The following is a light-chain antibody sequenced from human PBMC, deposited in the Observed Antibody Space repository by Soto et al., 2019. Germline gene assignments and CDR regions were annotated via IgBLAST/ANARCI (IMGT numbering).Light chain of an antibody. CDR1: QSVSSN. CDR2: GAS. V-gene: IGKV3-15*01. CDR3: QQYNNWPPVT. J-gene: IGKJ1*01. Sequence: EIVMTQSPATLSVSPGERATPSCRASQSVSSNLVWYQQKPGQAPRLLIYGASTRATGIPARFSGSGSGTEFTLTISSLQSEDFAVYYCQQYNNWPPVTFVQGTKVEIK.